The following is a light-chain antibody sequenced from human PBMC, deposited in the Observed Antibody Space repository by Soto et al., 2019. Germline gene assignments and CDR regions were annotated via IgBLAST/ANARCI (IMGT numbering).Light chain of an antibody. J-gene: IGLJ1*01. V-gene: IGLV2-23*02. CDR2: EVS. Sequence: QSVLTQPASVSGSPGQSITISCTGTGSDVGSYNLVSGYQQHPGKAPKLMIYEVSKRPSGVSNRFSGSKSGNTASLTISGLQAEEEADYYCCSSAGSSNVFVTGTKLTVL. CDR1: GSDVGSYNL. CDR3: CSSAGSSNV.